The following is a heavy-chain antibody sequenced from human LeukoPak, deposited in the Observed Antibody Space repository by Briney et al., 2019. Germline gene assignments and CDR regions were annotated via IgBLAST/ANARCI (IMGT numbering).Heavy chain of an antibody. CDR1: GFTFSSYS. Sequence: GSLRLSCSASGFTFSSYSMNWVRQAPGKGLEWVSSISSSSSYIYYADSVKGRFTISRDNAKNSLYLQMNSLRAEDTAVYYCARAAAGTDAFDIWGQGTMVTVSS. J-gene: IGHJ3*02. D-gene: IGHD6-13*01. V-gene: IGHV3-21*01. CDR3: ARAAAGTDAFDI. CDR2: ISSSSSYI.